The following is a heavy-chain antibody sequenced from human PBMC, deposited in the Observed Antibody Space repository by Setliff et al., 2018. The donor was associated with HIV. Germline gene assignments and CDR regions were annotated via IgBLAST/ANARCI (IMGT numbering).Heavy chain of an antibody. CDR2: FYDGGST. D-gene: IGHD1-1*01. J-gene: IGHJ4*02. CDR1: GGSISRSDYY. Sequence: SETLSLTCTVSGGSISRSDYYWGWIRQPPGKGLEWIGSFYDGGSTYYNPSLKSRVTISVDTSKNQFSLNLSSLTAADTAVYYCARMDPRLTYKDYWGQGTLVTVSS. CDR3: ARMDPRLTYKDY. V-gene: IGHV4-39*01.